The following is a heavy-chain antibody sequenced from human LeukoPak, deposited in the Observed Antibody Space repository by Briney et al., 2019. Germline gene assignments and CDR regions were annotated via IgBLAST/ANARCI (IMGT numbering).Heavy chain of an antibody. CDR2: INHSGST. V-gene: IGHV4-34*01. D-gene: IGHD3-10*01. CDR1: GGSFSGYY. J-gene: IGHJ4*02. Sequence: PSESLSLTCAVYGGSFSGYYWSWIRQPPGKGLEWIGEINHSGSTNYNPSLKSRVTISVDTSKNQFSLKLSSVTAADTAVYYCARVGADGSGFLFDYWGQGTLVTVSS. CDR3: ARVGADGSGFLFDY.